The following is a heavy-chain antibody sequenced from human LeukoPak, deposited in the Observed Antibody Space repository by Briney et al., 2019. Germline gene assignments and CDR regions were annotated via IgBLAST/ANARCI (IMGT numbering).Heavy chain of an antibody. V-gene: IGHV3-30*04. D-gene: IGHD3-16*01. CDR1: GFTFRHYA. CDR3: VRVRAGGLDY. Sequence: ERSLRLSCAASGFTFRHYAVHWVRQAPGRGLEWVAVLSFDGAHKYYAESVKGRFTISKDNSNNTLFLQMDSLRLEDTALYYCVRVRAGGLDYWGQGTLVTVSS. J-gene: IGHJ4*02. CDR2: LSFDGAHK.